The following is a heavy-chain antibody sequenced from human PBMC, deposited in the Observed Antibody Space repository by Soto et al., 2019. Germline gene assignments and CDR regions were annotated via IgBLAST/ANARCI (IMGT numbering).Heavy chain of an antibody. D-gene: IGHD3-22*01. Sequence: GGSLRLSCAASGFTFSSYAMSWVRQAPGKGLEWVSAISGSGGSTYYADSVKGRFTISRGNSKNTLYLQMNSLRAEDTAVYYCAKGSLYYYDSSGYYYFDYWGQGTLVTVSS. J-gene: IGHJ4*02. CDR3: AKGSLYYYDSSGYYYFDY. CDR2: ISGSGGST. V-gene: IGHV3-23*01. CDR1: GFTFSSYA.